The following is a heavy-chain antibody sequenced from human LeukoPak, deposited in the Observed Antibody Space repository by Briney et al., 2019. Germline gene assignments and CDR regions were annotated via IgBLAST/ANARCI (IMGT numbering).Heavy chain of an antibody. CDR1: GYTFTTYG. V-gene: IGHV1-18*01. D-gene: IGHD4-17*01. CDR2: ISAYNGNT. CDR3: AKRAFYGDVDY. J-gene: IGHJ4*02. Sequence: ASVKVSCKASGYTFTTYGISWVRQAPGQGLEWMGWISAYNGNTNYAQKLQGRVTMTTDTSTSTVYMELSSLRSEDTAVYYCAKRAFYGDVDYWGQGTLVTVSS.